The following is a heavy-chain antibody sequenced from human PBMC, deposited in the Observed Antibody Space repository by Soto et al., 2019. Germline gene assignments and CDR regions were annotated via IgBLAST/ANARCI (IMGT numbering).Heavy chain of an antibody. CDR2: ISGSGGST. J-gene: IGHJ5*02. CDR1: GFTFSSYA. D-gene: IGHD2-21*02. V-gene: IGHV3-23*01. CDR3: ANNLAYCGGDCYRLFPDWFDP. Sequence: GGSLRLSCAASGFTFSSYAMSWVRQAPGKGLEWVSAISGSGGSTYYADSVKGRFTISRDNSKNTLYLQMNSLRAEDTAVYYCANNLAYCGGDCYRLFPDWFDPWGQGTLVTVAS.